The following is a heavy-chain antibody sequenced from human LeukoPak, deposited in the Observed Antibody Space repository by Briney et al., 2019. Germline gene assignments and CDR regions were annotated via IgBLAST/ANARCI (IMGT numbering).Heavy chain of an antibody. V-gene: IGHV3-48*03. CDR3: ARTITMVRGVIIKGGFDY. CDR2: ISSSGSTI. CDR1: GFTFSSYE. Sequence: GGSLRLSCAASGFTFSSYEMNWVRQAPGKGLEWVSYISSSGSTIYYADSVKGRFTICRDNAKNSLYLQMNSLRAEDTAVYYCARTITMVRGVIIKGGFDYWGQGTLVTVSS. D-gene: IGHD3-10*01. J-gene: IGHJ4*02.